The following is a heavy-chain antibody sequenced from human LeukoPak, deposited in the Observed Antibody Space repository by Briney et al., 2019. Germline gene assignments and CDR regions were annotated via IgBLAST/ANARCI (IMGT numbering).Heavy chain of an antibody. CDR3: AKANTLGSGGGFDY. D-gene: IGHD1-26*01. CDR1: GFTFSHYG. V-gene: IGHV3-48*01. CDR2: ISSSSSTI. Sequence: PGGSLRLSCAASGFTFSHYGMHWVRQAPGKGLEWVSYISSSSSTIYFADSVKGRFTISRDNSKNTLYLQMNSLRAEDTAVYYCAKANTLGSGGGFDYWGQGTLVTVSS. J-gene: IGHJ4*02.